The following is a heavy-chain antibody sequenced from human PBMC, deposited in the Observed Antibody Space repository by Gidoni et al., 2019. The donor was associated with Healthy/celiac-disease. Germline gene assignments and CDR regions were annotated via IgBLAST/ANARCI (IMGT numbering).Heavy chain of an antibody. J-gene: IGHJ6*03. CDR2: ISSSSSTI. CDR1: GFTFSSFR. D-gene: IGHD6-13*01. V-gene: IGHV3-48*02. Sequence: EVQLVESGGGLVQPGGSLRLSCAASGFTFSSFRMNWVRQAPGQGLEWVSYISSSSSTIYYADSVKGRFTISRDNAKNSLYLQMNSLRDEDTAVYYCARDSSSWSPYYYYYMDVWGKGTTVTVSS. CDR3: ARDSSSWSPYYYYYMDV.